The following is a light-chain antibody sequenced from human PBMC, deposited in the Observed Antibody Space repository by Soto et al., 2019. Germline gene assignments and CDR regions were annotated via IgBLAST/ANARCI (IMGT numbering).Light chain of an antibody. J-gene: IGLJ2*01. CDR2: DVN. V-gene: IGLV2-11*01. Sequence: QSALTQPRSVSGSPGQSVTISCTGTNNDVGFYNYVSWYQQQLGKAPKLLIYDVNKRPSGVPPRFSGSKSANTASLTISGLQAADEADYYCNSYAGGLVLFGGGTKLTFL. CDR3: NSYAGGLVL. CDR1: NNDVGFYNY.